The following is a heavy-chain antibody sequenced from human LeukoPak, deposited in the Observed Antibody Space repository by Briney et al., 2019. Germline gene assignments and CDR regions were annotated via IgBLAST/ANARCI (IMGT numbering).Heavy chain of an antibody. CDR3: TTDPADTAMVADY. D-gene: IGHD5-18*01. Sequence: PGGSLRLSCAASGFTFSNAWVSWVRQAPGKGLEWVGRIKSKTDGGTTDYAAPVKGRFTISRDDSKNTLYLQMNSLKTEDTAVYYCTTDPADTAMVADYWGQGTLVTVSS. J-gene: IGHJ4*02. CDR1: GFTFSNAW. CDR2: IKSKTDGGTT. V-gene: IGHV3-15*01.